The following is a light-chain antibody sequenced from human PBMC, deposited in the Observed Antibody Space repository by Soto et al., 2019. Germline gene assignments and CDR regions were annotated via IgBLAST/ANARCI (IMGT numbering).Light chain of an antibody. CDR2: DVS. CDR3: NSYTSSETLV. Sequence: QSALTQPASVSGSPGQSIAISCTGTSSDIGGYKYVNWYQQHPGKVPKVIIYDVSNRPSGVSDRFSGSKSGNTASLTISGRQAEDEADYYCNSYTSSETLVFGGGTKLTVL. V-gene: IGLV2-14*01. J-gene: IGLJ3*02. CDR1: SSDIGGYKY.